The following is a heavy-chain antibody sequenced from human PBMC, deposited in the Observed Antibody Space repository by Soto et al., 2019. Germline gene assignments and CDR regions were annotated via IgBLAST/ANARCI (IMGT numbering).Heavy chain of an antibody. CDR2: IYYSGIT. J-gene: IGHJ3*02. Sequence: QVQLQESGPGLVKASQTLSLTCTVSGGSINSGRYYWSWIRQHPGKGLEWIGYIYYSGITDYNTSLKSRVTISVDTSKSQFSLNLSSVTAADTAVYYCARVQTDIVVVLAFDIWGQGTMVTVSS. D-gene: IGHD2-2*01. V-gene: IGHV4-31*03. CDR3: ARVQTDIVVVLAFDI. CDR1: GGSINSGRYY.